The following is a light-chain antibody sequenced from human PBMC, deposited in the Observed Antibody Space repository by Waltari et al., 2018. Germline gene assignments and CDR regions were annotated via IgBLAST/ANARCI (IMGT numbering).Light chain of an antibody. CDR2: SDV. V-gene: IGLV3-9*01. J-gene: IGLJ3*02. CDR1: NIGNKN. Sequence: SYELTQPLSVSVALGPTARISCAGINIGNKNVHWYQQRPGQAPVLVIYSDVNRPSGIPERFSGSTSGNTATLTITRAQAGDEADYYCQMWDNTWVFGGGTKLTVL. CDR3: QMWDNTWV.